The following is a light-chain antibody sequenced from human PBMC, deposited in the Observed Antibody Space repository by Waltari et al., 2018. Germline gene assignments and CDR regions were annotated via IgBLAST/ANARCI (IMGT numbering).Light chain of an antibody. J-gene: IGKJ2*01. Sequence: DIVMTQTPPSLSVTPGQTASISCKSRQSLLHSDGKTYLYWYLQKPGQSPQLLIYEAFNRFSGVPDRFSGSGSGRDFTLKISRVEAEDVGVYYCMQTVQLPSFTFGQGTKLEIK. V-gene: IGKV2D-29*02. CDR2: EAF. CDR1: QSLLHSDGKTY. CDR3: MQTVQLPSFT.